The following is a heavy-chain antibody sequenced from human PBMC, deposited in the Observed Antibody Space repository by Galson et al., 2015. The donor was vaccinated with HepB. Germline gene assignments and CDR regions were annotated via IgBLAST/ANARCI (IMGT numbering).Heavy chain of an antibody. Sequence: SLRLSCAASGFTFSSYWMSWVRQAPGKGLEWVANIKQDGSEKYYVDSVKGRFTISRDNAKNSLYLQMNSLRAEDTAVYYCARDHMYYYGSGSYYNTDAFDIWGQGTMVTVSS. V-gene: IGHV3-7*03. D-gene: IGHD3-10*01. CDR3: ARDHMYYYGSGSYYNTDAFDI. J-gene: IGHJ3*02. CDR2: IKQDGSEK. CDR1: GFTFSSYW.